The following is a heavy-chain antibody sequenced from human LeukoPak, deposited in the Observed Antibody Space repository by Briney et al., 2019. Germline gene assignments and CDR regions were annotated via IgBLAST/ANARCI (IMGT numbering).Heavy chain of an antibody. Sequence: ASVKVSCKASGYTFTSYYMHWVRQAPGQGLEWMGIINPSGGSTSYAQKFQGRVTMTRDMSTSTVYMELSSLRSEDTAVYYCARGSLDSKSRYYYYYMDVWGKGTTVTVSS. J-gene: IGHJ6*03. CDR2: INPSGGST. CDR1: GYTFTSYY. V-gene: IGHV1-46*01. CDR3: ARGSLDSKSRYYYYYMDV. D-gene: IGHD2-21*01.